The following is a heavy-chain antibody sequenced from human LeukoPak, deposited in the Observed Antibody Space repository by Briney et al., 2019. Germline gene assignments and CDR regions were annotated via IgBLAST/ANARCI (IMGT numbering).Heavy chain of an antibody. V-gene: IGHV3-23*01. CDR3: ARGDTYSSSWYGFRY. D-gene: IGHD6-13*01. Sequence: GGSLRLSCAASGFTFGTYAMSWVRQAPGKGLEWVSAISGSGGSTYYADSVKGRFTISRDNSKNTLYLQMDSLRAEDTAVYYCARGDTYSSSWYGFRYWGQGTLVTVSS. CDR2: ISGSGGST. CDR1: GFTFGTYA. J-gene: IGHJ4*02.